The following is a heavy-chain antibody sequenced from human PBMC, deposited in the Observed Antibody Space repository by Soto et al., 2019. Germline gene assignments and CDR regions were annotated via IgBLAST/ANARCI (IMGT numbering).Heavy chain of an antibody. Sequence: GGSLRLSCTASGFTFGDYAMSWFRQAPGKGLEWVGFIRSKAYGGTTEYAASVKGRFTISRDDSKSIAYLQMNSLRTEDTAVYYCTSGLAYSSGWYSLPDAFDIWGQGTMVTVSS. CDR1: GFTFGDYA. CDR3: TSGLAYSSGWYSLPDAFDI. V-gene: IGHV3-49*03. CDR2: IRSKAYGGTT. J-gene: IGHJ3*02. D-gene: IGHD6-19*01.